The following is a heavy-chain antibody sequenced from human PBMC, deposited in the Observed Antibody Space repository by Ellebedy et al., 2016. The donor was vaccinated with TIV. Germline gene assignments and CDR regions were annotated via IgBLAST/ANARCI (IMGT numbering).Heavy chain of an antibody. J-gene: IGHJ4*02. V-gene: IGHV5-51*01. CDR3: VKHDGSSSFDY. CDR1: AYSFINYW. Sequence: GESLKISCQGSAYSFINYWIVWVRQMPGRGLEWMGIIDLSDSDTRYSPSFQGQVTISADRSVTTAYLQWRSLKASDTAMYYCVKHDGSSSFDYWGQGTLVTVSS. CDR2: IDLSDSDT. D-gene: IGHD2-2*01.